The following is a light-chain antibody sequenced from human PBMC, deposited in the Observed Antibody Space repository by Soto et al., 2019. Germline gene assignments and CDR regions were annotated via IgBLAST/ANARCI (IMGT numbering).Light chain of an antibody. V-gene: IGKV1-27*01. Sequence: DIQMTQSPSSLSASVGDRVTITCRASQGISNYLAWYRQKSGKVPKLLIYAASTLQSGVPSRFSGSGSGTDFTLTISSLQPEDVATYYCQKYNTAPALTFGGGTKVEIK. CDR2: AAS. CDR1: QGISNY. J-gene: IGKJ4*01. CDR3: QKYNTAPALT.